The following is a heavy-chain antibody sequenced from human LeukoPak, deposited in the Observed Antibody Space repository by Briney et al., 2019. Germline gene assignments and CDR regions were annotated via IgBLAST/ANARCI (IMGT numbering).Heavy chain of an antibody. CDR1: GFTFSSYW. CDR3: ARDRAHDY. J-gene: IGHJ4*02. V-gene: IGHV3-64*01. Sequence: PGGSLRLSCAASGFTFSSYWMSWVRQAPGKGLEYVSAISSNGGSTYYANSVKGRFTISRDNSKNTLYLQMGSLRAEDMAVYYCARDRAHDYWGQGTLVTVSS. D-gene: IGHD3-10*01. CDR2: ISSNGGST.